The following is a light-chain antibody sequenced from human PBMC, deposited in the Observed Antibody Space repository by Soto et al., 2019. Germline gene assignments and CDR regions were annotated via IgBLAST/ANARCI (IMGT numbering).Light chain of an antibody. CDR2: RNN. J-gene: IGLJ3*02. Sequence: QSVLTQPPSASGTTGQRVTISCSGSSSNIGSNYVYWYQQLPGTAPKLLIYRNNQRPSGVPDRFSGSKSGTSASLAISGLRSEDEANYYCAAWDDSLSGVVFCGGIKVTVL. CDR3: AAWDDSLSGVV. CDR1: SSNIGSNY. V-gene: IGLV1-47*01.